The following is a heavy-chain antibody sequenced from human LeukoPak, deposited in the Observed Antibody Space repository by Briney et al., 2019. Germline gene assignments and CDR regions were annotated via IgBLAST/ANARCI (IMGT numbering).Heavy chain of an antibody. V-gene: IGHV4-39*01. CDR1: GGSIGTSDSS. CDR3: ATMVREFKSRNWLDP. D-gene: IGHD3-10*01. CDR2: ISYSGST. J-gene: IGHJ5*02. Sequence: SETLSLTCTVSGGSIGTSDSSWGWIRQPPGKGLEWIGNISYSGSTSNNPSLKSRVTMSVDMSKNQFSLRLSSVTAADTAVYYCATMVREFKSRNWLDPWGQGTRVSV.